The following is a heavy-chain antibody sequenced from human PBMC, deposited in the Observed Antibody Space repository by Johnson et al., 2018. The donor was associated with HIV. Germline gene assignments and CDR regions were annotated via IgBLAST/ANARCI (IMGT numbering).Heavy chain of an antibody. CDR3: AGELGGAGFDV. J-gene: IGHJ3*01. Sequence: QMLLVESGGGVVQPGRSLRLSCAASGFTFSSYGMHWVRQAPGKGLEWVAVISYDGSNKYYADSVKGRFTISRDNSKNTLYLQMNSLRAEDTAVYYCAGELGGAGFDVWGQGTMVTVSS. CDR1: GFTFSSYG. D-gene: IGHD1-26*01. CDR2: ISYDGSNK. V-gene: IGHV3-30*03.